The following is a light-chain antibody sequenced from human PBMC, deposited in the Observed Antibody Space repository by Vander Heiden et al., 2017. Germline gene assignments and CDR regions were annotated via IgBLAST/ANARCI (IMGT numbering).Light chain of an antibody. J-gene: IGKJ1*01. Sequence: EIAMTQSPVTLSVSPGEGATLSCRASQSVSINLAWYQQKPGQAPRLLIYGTSARATGIPARFSGRGSGTEFTLTISSLLSEDFAIYYCQQYYNWPWTFGHGTKVEIK. CDR3: QQYYNWPWT. V-gene: IGKV3-15*01. CDR1: QSVSIN. CDR2: GTS.